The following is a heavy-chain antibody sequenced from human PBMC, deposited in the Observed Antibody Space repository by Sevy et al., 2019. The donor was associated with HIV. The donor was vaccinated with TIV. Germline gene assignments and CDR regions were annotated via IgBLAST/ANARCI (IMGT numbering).Heavy chain of an antibody. CDR2: IYYSGST. Sequence: SETLSLTCTASGDSISNYFWSWIRQPPGKELEWIGYIYYSGSTNYNPSLKSRLTISVDTSKNKFSLGLNSVTAADTAVYYCARDYYDNRPRGFDPWGQGTLVTVSS. CDR1: GDSISNYF. D-gene: IGHD3-22*01. CDR3: ARDYYDNRPRGFDP. J-gene: IGHJ5*02. V-gene: IGHV4-59*01.